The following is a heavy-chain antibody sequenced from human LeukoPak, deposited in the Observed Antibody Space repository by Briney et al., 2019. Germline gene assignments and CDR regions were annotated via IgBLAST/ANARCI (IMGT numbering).Heavy chain of an antibody. CDR1: GFTVSSIH. Sequence: GGSLRLSCAASGFTVSSIHMVWVRQAPGKGLEWVSAMNSGGETYYADSVRGRFIISRDKSRNTLYLQMNSLRVDDTAVYYCARGGSMVRGVLWGQGTLVTVSS. V-gene: IGHV3-53*01. CDR2: MNSGGET. D-gene: IGHD3-10*01. CDR3: ARGGSMVRGVL. J-gene: IGHJ4*02.